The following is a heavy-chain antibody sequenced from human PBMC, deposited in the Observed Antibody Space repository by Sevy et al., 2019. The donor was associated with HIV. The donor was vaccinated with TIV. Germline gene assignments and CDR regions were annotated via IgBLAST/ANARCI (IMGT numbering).Heavy chain of an antibody. CDR1: GFTFSNAW. V-gene: IGHV3-15*01. Sequence: GGSLRLSCAASGFTFSNAWMSWVRQAPGKGLEWVGRIKSKTDGGTTDYAAPVKGRFTISRDDSKNTLYLQMNSLKTEDTAVYYCTTDFVGAMIYYYYGMDVWGQWTTVTVSS. J-gene: IGHJ6*02. CDR3: TTDFVGAMIYYYYGMDV. CDR2: IKSKTDGGTT. D-gene: IGHD1-26*01.